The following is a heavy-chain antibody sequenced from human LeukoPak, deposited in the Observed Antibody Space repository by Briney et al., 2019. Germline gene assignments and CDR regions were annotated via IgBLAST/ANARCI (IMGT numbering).Heavy chain of an antibody. J-gene: IGHJ4*02. V-gene: IGHV4-38-2*02. CDR3: ARVDLDYGDSY. Sequence: SETLSLTCTVFGYSISSGYYWGWIRQPPGKGPEWIGSIFHSGDTCYNPSLKSRVSISVDTSKNQFSLKLKSVTVADTAVYYCARVDLDYGDSYWGPGTLVTVSS. CDR2: IFHSGDT. D-gene: IGHD4-17*01. CDR1: GYSISSGYY.